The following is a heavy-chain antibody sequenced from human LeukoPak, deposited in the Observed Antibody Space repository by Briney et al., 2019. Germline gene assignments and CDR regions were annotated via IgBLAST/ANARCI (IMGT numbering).Heavy chain of an antibody. J-gene: IGHJ4*02. Sequence: GGSLRLSCAASGFTFSSYSMSWVRQAPGKGLEWVSSISSSSSYIYYADSVKGRFTISRDNAKNSLYLQMSSLRAEDTAIYYCARGVPTGIDYFDYWGQGTLATVSS. V-gene: IGHV3-21*01. CDR1: GFTFSSYS. CDR3: ARGVPTGIDYFDY. D-gene: IGHD1-1*01. CDR2: ISSSSSYI.